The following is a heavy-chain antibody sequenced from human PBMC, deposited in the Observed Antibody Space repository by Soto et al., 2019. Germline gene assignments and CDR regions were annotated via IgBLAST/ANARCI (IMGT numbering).Heavy chain of an antibody. CDR1: GFTCSNAC. Sequence: GRLLRLPWAASGFTCSNACMRRIRQAQGKGLEWISYISSSTVTMYYADSVKGRFTISRDNAKNSLYLQTNSLRAEDTAVYYCARDDSGWYLGYWGQGTLVTVPQ. CDR3: ARDDSGWYLGY. V-gene: IGHV3-48*01. CDR2: ISSSTVTM. J-gene: IGHJ4*02. D-gene: IGHD6-19*01.